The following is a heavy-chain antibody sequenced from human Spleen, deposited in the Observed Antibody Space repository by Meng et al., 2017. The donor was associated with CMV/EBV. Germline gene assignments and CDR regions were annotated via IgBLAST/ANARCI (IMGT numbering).Heavy chain of an antibody. V-gene: IGHV4-4*02. CDR3: ARAVAAAGSYYYGMDV. Sequence: GSLRLSCAVSGGSISSSNWWSWVRQPPGKGLEWIGEIYHSGSTNYNPSLKSRVTISVDKSKNQFSLKLSSVTAADTAVYYCARAVAAAGSYYYGMDVWGQGTTVTVSS. J-gene: IGHJ6*02. CDR2: IYHSGST. D-gene: IGHD6-13*01. CDR1: GGSISSSNW.